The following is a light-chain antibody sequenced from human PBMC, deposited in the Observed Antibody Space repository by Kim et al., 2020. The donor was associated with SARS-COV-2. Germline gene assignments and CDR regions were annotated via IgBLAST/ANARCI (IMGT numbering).Light chain of an antibody. CDR2: KDG. J-gene: IGLJ2*01. Sequence: VSPEQTARITRSGDVLAKRYARACQQMTGQAPVLVLYKDGERPSGIPERFSGCSSGTTVTLTISGAQVEDEADYYCYSPADSHVVFGGGTQLTVL. V-gene: IGLV3-27*01. CDR3: YSPADSHVV. CDR1: VLAKRY.